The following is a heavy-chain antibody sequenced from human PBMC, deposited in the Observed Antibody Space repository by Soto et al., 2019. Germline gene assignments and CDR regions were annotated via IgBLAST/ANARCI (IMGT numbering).Heavy chain of an antibody. Sequence: KASETLSLTCTVSGGSISSGGYYWSWIRQHPGKGLEWIGYIYYSGSTYYNPSLKSRVTISVDTSKNQFSLKLSSVTAADTAVYYCARDGYYDYVWGSYRPFDYWGQGTLVTVSS. CDR1: GGSISSGGYY. V-gene: IGHV4-31*03. D-gene: IGHD3-16*02. J-gene: IGHJ4*02. CDR2: IYYSGST. CDR3: ARDGYYDYVWGSYRPFDY.